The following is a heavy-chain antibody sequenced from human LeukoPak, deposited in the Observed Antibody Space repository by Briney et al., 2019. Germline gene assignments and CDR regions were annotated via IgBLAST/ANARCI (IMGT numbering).Heavy chain of an antibody. D-gene: IGHD3-10*01. CDR1: GFTFSSYA. V-gene: IGHV3-23*01. CDR2: ISGSGGST. CDR3: ARSGNYYYYAMDV. J-gene: IGHJ6*02. Sequence: GGSLRLSCAASGFTFSSYAMSWVRQAPGKGLEWFSAISGSGGSTYYADSVKGRFTISRDNSKNTLYLQMNSLRAEDTAVYYCARSGNYYYYAMDVWGQGTTVTVSS.